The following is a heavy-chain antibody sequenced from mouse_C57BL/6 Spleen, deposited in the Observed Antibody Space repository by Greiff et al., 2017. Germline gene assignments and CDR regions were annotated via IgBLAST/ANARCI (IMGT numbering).Heavy chain of an antibody. J-gene: IGHJ3*01. CDR1: GYTFTGYW. CDR2: ILPGSGST. V-gene: IGHV1-9*01. CDR3: ARLGSRGAY. Sequence: QVQLQQSGAELMKPGASVKLSCKATGYTFTGYWIEWVKQRPGHGLEWIGEILPGSGSTNSNEKFKGKATFTADTSSNTAYMQLRSLTTEDSAIYCCARLGSRGAYWGQRTLVTVSS. D-gene: IGHD1-1*01.